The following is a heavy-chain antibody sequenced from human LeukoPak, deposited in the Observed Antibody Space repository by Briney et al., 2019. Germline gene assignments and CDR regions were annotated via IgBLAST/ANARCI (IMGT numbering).Heavy chain of an antibody. CDR1: GYTLTELS. V-gene: IGHV1-24*01. D-gene: IGHD2-15*01. CDR3: ATRASVRCSGGSCYSEYWYFDL. CDR2: FDPEDGET. J-gene: IGHJ2*01. Sequence: GASVKVSCKVSGYTLTELSMHWVRQAPGKGLEWMGGFDPEDGETIYAQKFQGRVTMTEDTSTDTAYMELSSLGSEDTAVYYCATRASVRCSGGSCYSEYWYFDLWGRGTLVTVSS.